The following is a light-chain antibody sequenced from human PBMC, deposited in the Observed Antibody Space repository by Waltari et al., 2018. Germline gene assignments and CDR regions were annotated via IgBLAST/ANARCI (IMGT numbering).Light chain of an antibody. CDR1: SSDVGAFDC. CDR2: DVT. Sequence: QSVLAQPRSVSGSPGQSVTISCTGTSSDVGAFDCVSCSQQNPGKAPQLILYDVTKRPSWFHDRFSGSKSGNTASLTISGLQADDEADYYCCSYAGRYKLIFGGGSTLTVL. J-gene: IGLJ2*01. CDR3: CSYAGRYKLI. V-gene: IGLV2-11*01.